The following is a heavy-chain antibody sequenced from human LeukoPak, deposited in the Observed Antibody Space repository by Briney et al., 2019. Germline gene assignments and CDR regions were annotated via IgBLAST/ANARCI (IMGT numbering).Heavy chain of an antibody. V-gene: IGHV3-30*02. D-gene: IGHD3-22*01. CDR2: IRYDGSNK. CDR3: AKDPRTYYYDSSSAPV. CDR1: GFTFSHYG. J-gene: IGHJ4*02. Sequence: GGSLRLSCAASGFTFSHYGMHWVRQAPGKGLEWVAFIRYDGSNKYYADSVKGRFTISRDNSKNTLYLQMNSLRAEDTAVYYCAKDPRTYYYDSSSAPVWGQGTLVTVSS.